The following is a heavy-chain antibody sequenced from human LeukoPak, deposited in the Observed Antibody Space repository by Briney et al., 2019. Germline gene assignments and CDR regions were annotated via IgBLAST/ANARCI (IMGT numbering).Heavy chain of an antibody. CDR2: IYPGDSDT. J-gene: IGHJ6*03. CDR1: GYSFTSYW. D-gene: IGHD5-18*01. Sequence: GESLKISCKGSGYSFTSYWSGWVRQMPGKGLEWMGIIYPGDSDTTYSPSFQGQVTISADKSISTAYLQWSSLKASDTAMYYCARRRDVDTAMGSYYYYMDVWGKGTTVTVSS. V-gene: IGHV5-51*01. CDR3: ARRRDVDTAMGSYYYYMDV.